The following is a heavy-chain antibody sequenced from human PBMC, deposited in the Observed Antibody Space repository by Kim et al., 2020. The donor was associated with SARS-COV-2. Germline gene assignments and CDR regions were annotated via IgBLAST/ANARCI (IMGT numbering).Heavy chain of an antibody. CDR1: GGSINNYY. CDR3: ASSGDSRVKHWYFDL. D-gene: IGHD3-22*01. CDR2: IYYSGSA. V-gene: IGHV4-59*13. Sequence: SETLSLTCTVSGGSINNYYWSWIRQPPGKGLEWIGYIYYSGSANYNPSLQSRVTISLDTSKNQFSLKLRFVTAADTAFYYCASSGDSRVKHWYFDLWGRGTLVTVSS. J-gene: IGHJ2*01.